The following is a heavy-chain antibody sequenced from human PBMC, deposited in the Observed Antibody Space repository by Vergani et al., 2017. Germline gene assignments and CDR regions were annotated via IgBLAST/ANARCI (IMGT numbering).Heavy chain of an antibody. V-gene: IGHV4-34*01. CDR2: INHSGST. Sequence: QVQLQQWGAGLLKPSETLYLTCAVYGGSFSGYYWSWIRQPPGKGLEWIGEINHSGSTNYNPSLKSRVTISVDTSKNQFSLKLSSVTAADTAVYYCARGRGGYYYYMDVWGKGTTVTVSS. J-gene: IGHJ6*03. D-gene: IGHD3-16*01. CDR1: GGSFSGYY. CDR3: ARGRGGYYYYMDV.